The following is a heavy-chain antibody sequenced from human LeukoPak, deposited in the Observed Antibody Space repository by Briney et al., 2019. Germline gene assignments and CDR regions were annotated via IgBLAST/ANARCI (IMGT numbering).Heavy chain of an antibody. Sequence: SETLSLTCTVSGGSISSSSYYWGWIRQPPGKGLEWIGSIYYSGSTYYNPSLKSRVTISVDKSKNQFSLKLSSVTAADTAVYYCASGFERRGGMSYYFDYWGQGTLVTVSS. J-gene: IGHJ4*02. CDR2: IYYSGST. D-gene: IGHD3-10*01. CDR1: GGSISSSSYY. V-gene: IGHV4-39*07. CDR3: ASGFERRGGMSYYFDY.